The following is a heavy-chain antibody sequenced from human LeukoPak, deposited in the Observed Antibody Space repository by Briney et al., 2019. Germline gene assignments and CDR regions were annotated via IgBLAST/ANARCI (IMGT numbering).Heavy chain of an antibody. CDR2: VKQDGSER. V-gene: IGHV3-7*01. CDR1: GFTFNNAW. CDR3: ATRYFDL. Sequence: GGSLRLSCAASGFTFNNAWMNWVRQAPGKGLEWVANVKQDGSERYYVASVKGRFTISRDNAKNSLFLQMNSLRAEDTAVYYCATRYFDLWGRGTLVTVSS. J-gene: IGHJ2*01.